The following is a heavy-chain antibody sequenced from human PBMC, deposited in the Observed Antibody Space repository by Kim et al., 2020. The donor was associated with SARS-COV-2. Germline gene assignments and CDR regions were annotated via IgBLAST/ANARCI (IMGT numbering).Heavy chain of an antibody. CDR1: GFTFSSYA. D-gene: IGHD2-2*01. CDR3: ARSRWDIVVVPAAVNWF. Sequence: GGSLRLSCAASGFTFSSYAMHWVRQAQGKGLEWVAVISYDGSNKYYADSVKGRFTISRDNSKNTLYLQMNSLRAEDTAVYYCARSRWDIVVVPAAVNWF. V-gene: IGHV3-30-3*01. CDR2: ISYDGSNK. J-gene: IGHJ5*01.